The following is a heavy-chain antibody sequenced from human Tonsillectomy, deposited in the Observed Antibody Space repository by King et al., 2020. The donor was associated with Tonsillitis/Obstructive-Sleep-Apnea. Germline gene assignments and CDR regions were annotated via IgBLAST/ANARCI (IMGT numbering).Heavy chain of an antibody. D-gene: IGHD6-13*01. J-gene: IGHJ3*01. V-gene: IGHV3-33*01. Sequence: QVQLVESGGGVVQPGRSLRLCCAASGFTFSSYGMHWVRQAPGKGLEWVAGLWYDGSNKYYAESVKGRVTISRDNSKNKLYLQMNSLRAEDTAVYYCARDENGYSWGQGTMVTVSS. CDR2: LWYDGSNK. CDR1: GFTFSSYG. CDR3: ARDENGYS.